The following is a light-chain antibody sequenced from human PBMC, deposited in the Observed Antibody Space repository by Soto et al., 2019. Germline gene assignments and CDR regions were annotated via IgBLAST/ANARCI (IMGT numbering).Light chain of an antibody. CDR2: GTS. V-gene: IGKV3-20*01. Sequence: EIVLTQSPGTLSLSPGESATLSCRASESISSSSLAWYQQKPGQAPRHLIYGTSSRATNIPGRFTGRGSGTDFTLTIRRLEPEDFAVYYCQQYGRPPLTFGGGTNVDVK. J-gene: IGKJ4*01. CDR1: ESISSSS. CDR3: QQYGRPPLT.